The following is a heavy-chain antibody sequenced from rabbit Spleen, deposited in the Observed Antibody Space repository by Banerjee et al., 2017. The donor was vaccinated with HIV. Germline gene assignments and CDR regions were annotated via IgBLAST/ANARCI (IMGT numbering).Heavy chain of an antibody. CDR3: ARSAGSNADAYFKL. J-gene: IGHJ4*01. CDR1: GLDFSSSYW. CDR2: IGSGGGST. Sequence: SLTLTCTASGLDFSSSYWICWVRQAPGRGLEWIACIGSGGGSTYYASWAKGRFTISKTSSTTVTLQMTSLTAADTATYFCARSAGSNADAYFKLWGQGTLVTVS. D-gene: IGHD4-2*01. V-gene: IGHV1S45*01.